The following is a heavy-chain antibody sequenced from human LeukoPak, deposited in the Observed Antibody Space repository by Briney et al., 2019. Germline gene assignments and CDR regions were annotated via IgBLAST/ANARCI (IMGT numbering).Heavy chain of an antibody. Sequence: PGGSLRLSCAASGFTFDDYAMHWVRQAPGKGLEWVSSISSSSSYIYYADSVKGRFTISRDNAKNSLYLQMNSLRAEDTAVYYCARETPRGGYSYGIDYWGQGTLVTVSS. CDR2: ISSSSSYI. CDR1: GFTFDDYA. D-gene: IGHD5-18*01. V-gene: IGHV3-21*01. J-gene: IGHJ4*02. CDR3: ARETPRGGYSYGIDY.